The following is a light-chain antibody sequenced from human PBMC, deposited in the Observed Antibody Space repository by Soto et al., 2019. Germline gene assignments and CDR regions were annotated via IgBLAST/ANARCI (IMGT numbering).Light chain of an antibody. V-gene: IGKV3-11*01. Sequence: EIPMTQSPSTLSLSLGERATLSCRASQSIANYLNWYQQKPGQAPKLLIYESSNRDTGIAARFSGSGSGTDFTLTISSLEPEDFAVYYCQQSNNCPQTFGQGTKVDNK. CDR2: ESS. CDR1: QSIANY. J-gene: IGKJ1*01. CDR3: QQSNNCPQT.